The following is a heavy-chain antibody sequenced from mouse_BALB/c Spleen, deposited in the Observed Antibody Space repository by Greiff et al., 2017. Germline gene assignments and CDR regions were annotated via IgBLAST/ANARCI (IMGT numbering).Heavy chain of an antibody. CDR3: TRLNLYYAMDY. V-gene: IGHV1S81*02. J-gene: IGHJ4*01. CDR1: GYTFTSYY. Sequence: QVHVKQPGAELVKPGASVKLSCKASGYTFTSYYMYWVKQRPGQGLEWIGGINPSNGGTNFNEKFKSKATLTVDKSSSTAYMQLSSLTSEDSAVYYCTRLNLYYAMDYWGQGTSVTVSS. CDR2: INPSNGGT.